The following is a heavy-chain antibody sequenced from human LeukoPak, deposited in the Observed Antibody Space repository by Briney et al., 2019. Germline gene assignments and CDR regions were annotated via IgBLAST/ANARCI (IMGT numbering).Heavy chain of an antibody. V-gene: IGHV3-74*01. CDR1: GFTFSSYW. CDR3: ARGDRIAALVDY. Sequence: RGGSLRLSCAGSGFTFSSYWMHWVRQAPWKGPAWVSRISSDGSNTNYADSVKGRFTISRDNAKNTLYLQMNSLRAEDTAVYYCARGDRIAALVDYWGQGTLVTVSS. CDR2: ISSDGSNT. D-gene: IGHD6-6*01. J-gene: IGHJ4*02.